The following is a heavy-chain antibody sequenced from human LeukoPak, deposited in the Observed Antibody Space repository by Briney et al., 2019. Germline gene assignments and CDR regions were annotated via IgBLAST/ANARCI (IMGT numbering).Heavy chain of an antibody. CDR2: ISYDGSNK. CDR1: GFTFSSYG. V-gene: IGHV3-30*18. D-gene: IGHD6-19*01. J-gene: IGHJ4*02. Sequence: GGSLRLSCAASGFTFSSYGMHWVRQAPGKGLEWVAVISYDGSNKYYADSVKGRFTISRDNSKNTLYLQMNSLRAEDTAVYYCAKGSVAGTMSENDYWGQGTLVTVSS. CDR3: AKGSVAGTMSENDY.